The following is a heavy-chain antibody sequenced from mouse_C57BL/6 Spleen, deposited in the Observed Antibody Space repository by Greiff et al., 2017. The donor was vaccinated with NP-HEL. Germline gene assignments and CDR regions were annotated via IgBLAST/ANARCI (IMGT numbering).Heavy chain of an antibody. CDR2: INPNNGGT. Sequence: EVQLQQSGPELVKPGASVKIPCKASGYTFTDYNMDWVKQSHGKSLEWIGDINPNNGGTIYNQKFKGKATLTVDKSSSTAYMELRSLTSEDTAVYNCARAGYSYYDAMDYWGQGTSVTVSS. D-gene: IGHD2-14*01. J-gene: IGHJ4*01. CDR3: ARAGYSYYDAMDY. CDR1: GYTFTDYN. V-gene: IGHV1-18*01.